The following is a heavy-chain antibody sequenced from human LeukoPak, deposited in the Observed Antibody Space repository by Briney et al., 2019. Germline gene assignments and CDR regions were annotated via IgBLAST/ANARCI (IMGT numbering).Heavy chain of an antibody. CDR3: AKDQYHDFWSGYPMTYYYYYMDV. D-gene: IGHD3-3*01. V-gene: IGHV3-30*18. CDR1: GFTVSSNY. Sequence: GGSLRLSCAASGFTVSSNYMSWVRQAPGKGLEWVAVISYDGSNKYYAGSVKGRFTISRDNSKNTLYLQMNSLRAEDTAVYYCAKDQYHDFWSGYPMTYYYYYMDVWGKGTTVTVSS. CDR2: ISYDGSNK. J-gene: IGHJ6*03.